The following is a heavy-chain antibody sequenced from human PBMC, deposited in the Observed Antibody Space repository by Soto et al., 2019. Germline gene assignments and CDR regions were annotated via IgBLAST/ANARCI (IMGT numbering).Heavy chain of an antibody. J-gene: IGHJ5*02. CDR2: ISGSGGST. CDR3: AKGDQQWLVSNWFDP. Sequence: EVQLLESGGGLVQPGGSLRLSCAASGFTFSSYAMSWVRQAPGKGLEWVSAISGSGGSTYYADSVKGRFTISRDNSKNTLYLQMNSLRADDTAVYYCAKGDQQWLVSNWFDPWGQGTLVTVSS. V-gene: IGHV3-23*01. D-gene: IGHD6-19*01. CDR1: GFTFSSYA.